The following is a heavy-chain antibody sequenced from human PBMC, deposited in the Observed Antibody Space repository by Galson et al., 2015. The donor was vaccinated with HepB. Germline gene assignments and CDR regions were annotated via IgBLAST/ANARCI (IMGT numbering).Heavy chain of an antibody. CDR1: GFTFSSYS. V-gene: IGHV3-21*01. CDR3: ARDLSGWCEYYYYGMDV. CDR2: ISSSSSYI. Sequence: SLRLSCAASGFTFSSYSMNWVRQAPGKGLEWVSSISSSSSYIYYADSVKGRFTISRDNAKNSLYLQMNSLRAEDTAVYYCARDLSGWCEYYYYGMDVWGQGTTVTVSS. J-gene: IGHJ6*02. D-gene: IGHD6-19*01.